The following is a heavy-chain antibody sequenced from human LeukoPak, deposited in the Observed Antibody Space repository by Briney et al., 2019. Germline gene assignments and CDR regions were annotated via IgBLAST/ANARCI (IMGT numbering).Heavy chain of an antibody. D-gene: IGHD3-9*01. Sequence: GGSLRLSCAASGFTFSDYYMSWIRQAPGKGLEWVSYISSSGSTIYYADSVKGRFTISRDNAKNSLYLQMNSLRAEDTAVYYCAKGLINDWSALEDWGQGTLVTVSS. CDR2: ISSSGSTI. CDR3: AKGLINDWSALED. J-gene: IGHJ4*02. CDR1: GFTFSDYY. V-gene: IGHV3-11*01.